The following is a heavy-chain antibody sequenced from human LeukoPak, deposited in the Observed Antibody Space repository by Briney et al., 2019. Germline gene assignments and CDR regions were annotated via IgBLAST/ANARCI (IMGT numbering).Heavy chain of an antibody. D-gene: IGHD5-24*01. CDR2: VYYTGST. CDR3: ASGAMATTPFFDY. CDR1: GGSISNYY. Sequence: PSETLSLTCPVSGGSISNYYYWTWIRQPPGKGLEWIGYVYYTGSTNFNPSLKSRVTMSLDTSRNQFSLKLTSLTAADTAVYYCASGAMATTPFFDYWGQGTLVTVSS. V-gene: IGHV4-59*01. J-gene: IGHJ4*02.